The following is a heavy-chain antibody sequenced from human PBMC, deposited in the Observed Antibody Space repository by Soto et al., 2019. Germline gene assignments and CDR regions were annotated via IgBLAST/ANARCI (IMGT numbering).Heavy chain of an antibody. D-gene: IGHD3-9*01. J-gene: IGHJ6*02. V-gene: IGHV3-64*02. CDR3: ARVRYFDWLLPYYYGMDV. Sequence: PGGSLRLSCAASGFTFSSYAMHWVRQAPGKGLEYVSAISSNGGSTYYADSVKGRFTISRDNSKNTLYLQMGSLRAEDMAVYYCARVRYFDWLLPYYYGMDVWGQGTTVTVS. CDR2: ISSNGGST. CDR1: GFTFSSYA.